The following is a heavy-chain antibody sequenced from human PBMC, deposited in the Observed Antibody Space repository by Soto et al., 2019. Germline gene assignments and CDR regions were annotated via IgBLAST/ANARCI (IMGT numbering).Heavy chain of an antibody. Sequence: PSETLSLTCTVSGGSISSYYWSWIRQPPGRGLEWIGYIYYSGSTNYNPSLKSRVTISVDTSKNQFSLKLSSVTAADTAVYYCARERVDDSSGYYSLDYWGQGTLVTVS. J-gene: IGHJ4*02. CDR3: ARERVDDSSGYYSLDY. CDR1: GGSISSYY. D-gene: IGHD3-22*01. CDR2: IYYSGST. V-gene: IGHV4-59*01.